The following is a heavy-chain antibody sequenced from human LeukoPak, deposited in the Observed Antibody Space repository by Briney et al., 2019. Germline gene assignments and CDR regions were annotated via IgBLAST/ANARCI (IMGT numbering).Heavy chain of an antibody. V-gene: IGHV4-34*01. J-gene: IGHJ4*02. Sequence: SETLSLTCAIYGGSFSDYYWSWIRQPPGKGLEWIGEINHSGCTNYNPSLTSRVTMSVDTSKNQFSLKLSSVTAADTAVYYCARGPPRDFGTSGFYYNYWGQGTRVTVSS. CDR3: ARGPPRDFGTSGFYYNY. D-gene: IGHD3-22*01. CDR2: INHSGCT. CDR1: GGSFSDYY.